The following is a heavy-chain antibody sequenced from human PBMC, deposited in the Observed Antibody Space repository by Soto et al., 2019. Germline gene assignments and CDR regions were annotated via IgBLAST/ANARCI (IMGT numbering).Heavy chain of an antibody. Sequence: GASVKVSCKASGYTFTSYGIRWVRQAPGQGLEWMGWISAYNGNTNYAQKLQGRVTMTTDTSTSTAYMELRSLRSDDTAVYYCARVLAPYYYYGMDVWGQGTTVTVSS. CDR2: ISAYNGNT. V-gene: IGHV1-18*01. J-gene: IGHJ6*02. CDR3: ARVLAPYYYYGMDV. D-gene: IGHD2-15*01. CDR1: GYTFTSYG.